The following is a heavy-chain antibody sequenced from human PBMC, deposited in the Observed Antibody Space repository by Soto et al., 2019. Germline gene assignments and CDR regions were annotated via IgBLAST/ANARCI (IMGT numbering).Heavy chain of an antibody. V-gene: IGHV3-21*01. J-gene: IGHJ4*02. CDR2: ISSSSSYI. CDR3: ARSLTTVTTDYFDY. D-gene: IGHD4-17*01. CDR1: VFTFSIYS. Sequence: PAGSLRLSCAASVFTFSIYSMNWFRQTPGKGLEWVSSISSSSSYIYYADSVKGRFTISRDNAKNSLYLQMNSLRAEDTAVYYCARSLTTVTTDYFDYWGQGTLVTVSS.